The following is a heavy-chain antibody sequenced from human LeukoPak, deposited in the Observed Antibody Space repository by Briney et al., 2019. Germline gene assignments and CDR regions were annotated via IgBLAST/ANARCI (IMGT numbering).Heavy chain of an antibody. CDR3: ARDWEQPNYYFGMDV. J-gene: IGHJ6*02. Sequence: SQTLSLTCAISGDSVSSKSAAWNWIRQSPSRGLEWLGRTYYRSNWYNDYVESVKSRITVTADTSKNHFSLHLNSVTPEDTAVYYCARDWEQPNYYFGMDVWGQGTTVTVSS. CDR2: TYYRSNWYN. CDR1: GDSVSSKSAA. D-gene: IGHD1/OR15-1a*01. V-gene: IGHV6-1*01.